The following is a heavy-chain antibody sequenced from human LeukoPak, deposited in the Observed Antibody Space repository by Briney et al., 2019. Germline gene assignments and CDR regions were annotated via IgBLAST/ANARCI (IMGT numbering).Heavy chain of an antibody. J-gene: IGHJ5*02. Sequence: PSETLSLTCTVSGGSISSYYWSWIRQPPGKGLEWIGYIYYSGSTNYNPSLKSRVTISVGTSKNQFSLKLSSVTAADTAVYYCARGGFGCSGGSCYSRWFDPWGQGTLVTVSS. CDR1: GGSISSYY. V-gene: IGHV4-59*01. D-gene: IGHD2-15*01. CDR3: ARGGFGCSGGSCYSRWFDP. CDR2: IYYSGST.